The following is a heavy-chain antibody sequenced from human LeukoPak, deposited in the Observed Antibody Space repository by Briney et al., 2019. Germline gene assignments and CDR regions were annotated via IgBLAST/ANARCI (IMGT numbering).Heavy chain of an antibody. V-gene: IGHV4-59*01. CDR2: IYYSGST. D-gene: IGHD1-26*01. Sequence: SETLSLTCTVSGGSISSYYWSWIRQPPGKGLEWIGYIYYSGSTNYNPSLKSRVTISVDTSKNQFSLKLSSVTAADTAVYYCARAQVGATRWFDPWGQGTLVTVSS. CDR1: GGSISSYY. CDR3: ARAQVGATRWFDP. J-gene: IGHJ5*02.